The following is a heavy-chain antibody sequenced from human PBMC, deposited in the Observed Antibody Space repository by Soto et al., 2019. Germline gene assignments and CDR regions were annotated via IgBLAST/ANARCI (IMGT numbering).Heavy chain of an antibody. Sequence: QVQRVQSGAEVKKPGASVKVSCKASGYTFTSYGISWVRQAPGQGLEWMGWISAYNGNTNYAQKLQGRVTMTTDTSTSTAYMELRSLRSDDTAVYYCARDLTHVDTAMVDFDYWGQGTMVTVSS. V-gene: IGHV1-18*01. J-gene: IGHJ4*02. CDR3: ARDLTHVDTAMVDFDY. CDR1: GYTFTSYG. D-gene: IGHD5-18*01. CDR2: ISAYNGNT.